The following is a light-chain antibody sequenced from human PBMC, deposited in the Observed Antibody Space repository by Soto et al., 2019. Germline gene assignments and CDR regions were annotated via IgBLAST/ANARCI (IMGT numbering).Light chain of an antibody. Sequence: EIVLTQSPGSLCLSPGERATISCRASQSVSSSYLAWYQQKPGQAPRLLIYGASSRATGIPDRFSGSGSGTDFPLTISRLEPEDFAVYYCQQYGSSPALTFGGGTKVEIK. CDR2: GAS. J-gene: IGKJ4*01. CDR3: QQYGSSPALT. V-gene: IGKV3-20*01. CDR1: QSVSSSY.